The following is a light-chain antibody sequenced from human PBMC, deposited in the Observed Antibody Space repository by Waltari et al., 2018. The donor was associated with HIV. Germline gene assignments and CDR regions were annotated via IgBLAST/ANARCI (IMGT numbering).Light chain of an antibody. V-gene: IGLV1-47*01. CDR2: RTN. CDR3: AAWDDGLSGPV. CDR1: SSNIGSNY. J-gene: IGLJ3*02. Sequence: QSVLTQPPSASGTPGQRVTISCSGSSSNIGSNYVYWYQQHPGTAPKLLIYRTNQRPSGVPDRFSGSKSGTSASLAITGLRSEDEADYYCAAWDDGLSGPVFGGGTKLTVL.